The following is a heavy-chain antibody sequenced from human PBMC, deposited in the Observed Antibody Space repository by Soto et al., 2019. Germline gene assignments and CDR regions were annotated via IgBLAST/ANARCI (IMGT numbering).Heavy chain of an antibody. CDR2: ISGSGGST. CDR1: GFTFSSYA. J-gene: IGHJ4*02. V-gene: IGHV3-23*01. Sequence: PGGSLRLSCAASGFTFSSYAMSWVRQAPGKGLDWVSGISGSGGSTYYADSVKGRFTISRDNSKNTLYLQMNSLRAEDSAVYYCAKDVRQYNYGYFDYWGQGTLVTVSS. CDR3: AKDVRQYNYGYFDY. D-gene: IGHD5-18*01.